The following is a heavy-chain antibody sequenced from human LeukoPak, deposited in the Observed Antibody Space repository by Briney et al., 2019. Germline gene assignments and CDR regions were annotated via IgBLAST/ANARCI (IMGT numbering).Heavy chain of an antibody. CDR1: GYTLTGYY. D-gene: IGHD5-18*01. Sequence: ASVNVSCKASGYTLTGYYMHWVRQAPGQGLEWMGWINPNSGGTNYAQKIKSRVTMTRDTSISTAYMELSRLRSDDTAVYYCARDLGYSYGNYYYYYMDVWGKGTTVTISS. J-gene: IGHJ6*03. V-gene: IGHV1-2*02. CDR3: ARDLGYSYGNYYYYYMDV. CDR2: INPNSGGT.